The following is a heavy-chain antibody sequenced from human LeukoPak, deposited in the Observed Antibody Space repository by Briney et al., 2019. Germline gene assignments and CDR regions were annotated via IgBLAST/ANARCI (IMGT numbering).Heavy chain of an antibody. J-gene: IGHJ4*02. D-gene: IGHD3-22*01. Sequence: PSETLSLTCTVSGGSISSSSYYWGWIRQPPGKGLEWIGSIYYSGSTYYNPSLKSRVTISVDTSKNQFSLKLSSVTAADTAVYYCARHWGEFDSSGYYDYWGQGTLVTVS. CDR1: GGSISSSSYY. CDR3: ARHWGEFDSSGYYDY. V-gene: IGHV4-39*01. CDR2: IYYSGST.